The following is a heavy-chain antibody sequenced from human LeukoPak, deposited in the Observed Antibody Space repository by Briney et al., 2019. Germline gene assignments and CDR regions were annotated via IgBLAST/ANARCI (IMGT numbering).Heavy chain of an antibody. V-gene: IGHV3-23*02. Sequence: GGSLRLSCSASGFSFSTYPMSWVRQAPGKGLEWVAGILGGGGTFYGDSARVLLTVSRDNSKDTLYLQMDSLRGEDTALYYCAKDESVVGVNYFASWGEGTLVTVSS. J-gene: IGHJ4*02. CDR3: AKDESVVGVNYFAS. D-gene: IGHD3-10*01. CDR1: GFSFSTYP. CDR2: ILGGGGT.